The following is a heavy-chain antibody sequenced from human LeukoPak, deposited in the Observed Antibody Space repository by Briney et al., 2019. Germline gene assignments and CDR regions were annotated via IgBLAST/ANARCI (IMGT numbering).Heavy chain of an antibody. CDR3: ARGEEYSSSLYQCDY. CDR1: GFTFRSYG. Sequence: PGGSLRLSCVASGFTFRSYGIHWVRQAPGKGLEWVSYISGRGTTIYYADSVKGRFTISRDNAKKSLHLQMNSLRAEDTALYYRARGEEYSSSLYQCDYWGQGTLVTVSS. D-gene: IGHD6-13*01. J-gene: IGHJ4*02. V-gene: IGHV3-48*01. CDR2: ISGRGTTI.